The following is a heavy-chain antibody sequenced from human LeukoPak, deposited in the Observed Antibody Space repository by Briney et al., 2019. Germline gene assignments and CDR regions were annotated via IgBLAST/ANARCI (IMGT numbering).Heavy chain of an antibody. CDR2: IYYSGST. CDR1: GGSISSYY. J-gene: IGHJ4*02. D-gene: IGHD3-22*01. V-gene: IGHV4-59*01. CDR3: ARGTYDSSRYYRVGY. Sequence: SETLSLTCTVSGGSISSYYWSWIRQPPGKGLEWIGYIYYSGSTNYNPSLKSRVTISVDTSKNQFSLKLSSVTAADTAVYCCARGTYDSSRYYRVGYWGQGTLVTVSS.